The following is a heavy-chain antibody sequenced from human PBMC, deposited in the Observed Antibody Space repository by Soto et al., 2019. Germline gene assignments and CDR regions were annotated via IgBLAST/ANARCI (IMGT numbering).Heavy chain of an antibody. V-gene: IGHV1-46*01. D-gene: IGHD6-6*01. Sequence: ASVKVCCKASGYTFTSNNIHWVRRAPGQGLEWMGRINPSSGGTIYAQKFQGRVSMTRDTSTSTVYMELSSLRSDDTAVYYCARDIAANGRSRWFDPWGQGSVVTVSS. J-gene: IGHJ5*02. CDR2: INPSSGGT. CDR1: GYTFTSNN. CDR3: ARDIAANGRSRWFDP.